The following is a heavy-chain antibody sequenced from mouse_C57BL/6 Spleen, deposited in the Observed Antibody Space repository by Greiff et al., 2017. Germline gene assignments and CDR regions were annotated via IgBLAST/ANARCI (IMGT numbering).Heavy chain of an antibody. CDR3: ARGGLRPYAMDY. V-gene: IGHV1-50*01. Sequence: VQLQQPGAELVKPGASVKLSCKASGYTFTSYWMQWVKQRPGQGLEWIGEIDPSDSYTNYNQKFKGKATLTVDTSSSTAYMQLSSLTSEDSAVYYCARGGLRPYAMDYWGQGTSVTVSS. CDR1: GYTFTSYW. J-gene: IGHJ4*01. D-gene: IGHD2-4*01. CDR2: IDPSDSYT.